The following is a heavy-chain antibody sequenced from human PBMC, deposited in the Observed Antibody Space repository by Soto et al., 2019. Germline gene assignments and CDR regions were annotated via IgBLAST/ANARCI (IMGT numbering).Heavy chain of an antibody. CDR1: GFTFRNYA. J-gene: IGHJ4*02. V-gene: IGHV3-30*04. CDR3: AKVPLRPFSFDY. CDR2: ISNDGSNK. Sequence: QVQLVDSGGGVVEPGRSLRLSCAASGFTFRNYAMHWVRQAPGKGLEWVALISNDGSNKYYADSVNGRFTISRDNSQNTLSLPVNTLRAEDTAVYFCAKVPLRPFSFDYLGQGTLVTVSS. D-gene: IGHD5-12*01.